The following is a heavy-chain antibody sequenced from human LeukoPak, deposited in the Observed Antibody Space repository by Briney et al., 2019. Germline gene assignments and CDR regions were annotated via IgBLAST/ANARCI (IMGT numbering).Heavy chain of an antibody. V-gene: IGHV1-2*02. D-gene: IGHD6-13*01. CDR2: INPNSGGT. J-gene: IGHJ4*02. CDR3: TAGSSSWYPGY. Sequence: ASVKVSCKAPGYTFTANYMHWVRQAPGRGLEWMGWINPNSGGTKYAQKFQGRVTMTRDTTISTAYMELSSLRSDDTAVYYCTAGSSSWYPGYWGQGTLVTVSS. CDR1: GYTFTANY.